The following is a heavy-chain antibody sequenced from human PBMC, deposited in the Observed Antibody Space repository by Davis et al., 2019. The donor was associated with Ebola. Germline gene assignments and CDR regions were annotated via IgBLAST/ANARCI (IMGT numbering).Heavy chain of an antibody. CDR2: ISGSGGST. J-gene: IGHJ3*02. CDR1: GFTFSSYA. Sequence: GESLKISCAASGFTFSSYAMSWVRQAPGKGLEWVSAISGSGGSTYYADSVKGRFTISRDNSKNTLYLQMNSLRAEDTAVYYCALETVTKRTFDIWGQGTMVTVSS. V-gene: IGHV3-23*01. CDR3: ALETVTKRTFDI. D-gene: IGHD4-17*01.